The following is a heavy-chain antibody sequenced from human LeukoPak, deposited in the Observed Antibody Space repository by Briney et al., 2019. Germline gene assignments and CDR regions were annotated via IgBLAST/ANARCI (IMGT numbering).Heavy chain of an antibody. Sequence: SVKVSCKASGGTFSSYAISWVRQAPGQGLEWMGGIIPIFGTANYAQKFQGRVTITTDESTGTAYMELSSLRSEDTAVYYCARDTYYYGSSGYSVLYYFDYWGQGTLVTVSS. D-gene: IGHD3-22*01. CDR3: ARDTYYYGSSGYSVLYYFDY. V-gene: IGHV1-69*05. CDR1: GGTFSSYA. J-gene: IGHJ4*02. CDR2: IIPIFGTA.